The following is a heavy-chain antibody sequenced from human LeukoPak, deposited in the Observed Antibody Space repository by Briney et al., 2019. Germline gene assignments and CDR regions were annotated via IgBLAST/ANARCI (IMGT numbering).Heavy chain of an antibody. CDR1: GGSISSYY. V-gene: IGHV4-4*09. CDR3: ASSYYYDSSGYYYVAY. D-gene: IGHD3-22*01. J-gene: IGHJ4*02. CDR2: IYTSGST. Sequence: SETLSLTCTVSGGSISSYYWSWIRQPPGKGLEWIRYIYTSGSTNYNPSLKSRVTISVDTSKNQFSLKLSSVTAADTAVYYCASSYYYDSSGYYYVAYWGQGTLVTVSS.